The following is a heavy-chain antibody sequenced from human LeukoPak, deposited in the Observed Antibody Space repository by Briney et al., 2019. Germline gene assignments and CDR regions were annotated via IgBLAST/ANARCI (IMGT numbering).Heavy chain of an antibody. CDR3: AREDSAAGTVFDY. CDR2: INPNSGGT. CDR1: GYTFTVYY. Sequence: VASVTVSCKASGYTFTVYYMHWVRQAPGQGLEWMGWINPNSGGTNYAQKFQGRVTMTRDTSISTAYMELSRLRSDDTAVYYCAREDSAAGTVFDYWGQGTLVTVSS. J-gene: IGHJ4*02. D-gene: IGHD6-13*01. V-gene: IGHV1-2*02.